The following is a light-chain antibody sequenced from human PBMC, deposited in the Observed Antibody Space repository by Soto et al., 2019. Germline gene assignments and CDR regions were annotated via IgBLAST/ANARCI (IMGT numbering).Light chain of an antibody. CDR3: QQSYTSPLT. CDR2: AAS. V-gene: IGKV1-39*01. Sequence: DIQMTQSPSSLSASVGDRVTITCRAGQTIGRNLIWHQQKPGKAPKLLIYAASSLQSGVPSRFSGSGAGTDFTLTINTLQPEDFATYFCQQSYTSPLTFGGGTKVDIK. J-gene: IGKJ4*01. CDR1: QTIGRN.